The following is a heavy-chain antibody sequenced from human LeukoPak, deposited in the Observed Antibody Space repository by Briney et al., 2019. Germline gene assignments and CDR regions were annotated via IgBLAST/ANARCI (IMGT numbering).Heavy chain of an antibody. V-gene: IGHV4-59*01. CDR2: IYYSRST. CDR3: ARGGGRYCSSTSCYSFPVDY. J-gene: IGHJ4*02. D-gene: IGHD2-2*01. Sequence: SETLSLTCTVSGGSISSYYWSWIRQPPGKGLEWIWYIYYSRSTNYNPSLKSRVTISVDTSKNQFSLKLSSVTAADTAVYYCARGGGRYCSSTSCYSFPVDYWGQGTLVTVSS. CDR1: GGSISSYY.